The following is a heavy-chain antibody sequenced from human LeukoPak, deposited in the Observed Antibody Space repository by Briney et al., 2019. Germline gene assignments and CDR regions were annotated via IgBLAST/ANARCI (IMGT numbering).Heavy chain of an antibody. Sequence: GGSLRLSCAASGLTFSSYAMSWVRQAPGKGLEWVSAISGSGGSTYYADSVKGRFTISRDNSKNTLYLQMNSLRAEDTAVYYCAKRPYYYDSSGYYGYWGQGTLVTVSS. CDR1: GLTFSSYA. CDR2: ISGSGGST. CDR3: AKRPYYYDSSGYYGY. V-gene: IGHV3-23*01. J-gene: IGHJ4*02. D-gene: IGHD3-22*01.